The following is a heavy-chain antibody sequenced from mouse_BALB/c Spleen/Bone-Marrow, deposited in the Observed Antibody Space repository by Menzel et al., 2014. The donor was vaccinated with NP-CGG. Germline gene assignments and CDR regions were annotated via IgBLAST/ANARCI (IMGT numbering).Heavy chain of an antibody. J-gene: IGHJ4*01. CDR3: TRRGTGNARDY. V-gene: IGHV1-69*02. CDR2: IYRSDSYT. D-gene: IGHD3-3*01. Sequence: QVHVKQSVPELVRPVASVKLSCKASGYTFTSYWINWVKQRPGQGLERIGNIYRSDSYTNYNQKFKDKATLTVDKSASTASIQLSSPPSEVSSVYSCTRRGTGNARDYWGQGTSVTVSS. CDR1: GYTFTSYW.